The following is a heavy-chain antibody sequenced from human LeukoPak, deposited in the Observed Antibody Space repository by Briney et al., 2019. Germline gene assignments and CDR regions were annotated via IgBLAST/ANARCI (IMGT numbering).Heavy chain of an antibody. D-gene: IGHD3-16*01. Sequence: GGSLRLSCAASGITVSSNKMNWVRQAPGKGLEWVSVLYSGGSTNYADSVKGRFTISRDNSKNTLYLQMNSLRAEDTAVYYCARDLGLGVIDYWGQGTLVIVSS. CDR1: GITVSSNK. V-gene: IGHV3-66*01. CDR2: LYSGGST. CDR3: ARDLGLGVIDY. J-gene: IGHJ4*02.